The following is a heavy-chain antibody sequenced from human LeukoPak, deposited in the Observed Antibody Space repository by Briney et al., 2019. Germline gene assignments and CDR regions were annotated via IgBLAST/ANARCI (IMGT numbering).Heavy chain of an antibody. V-gene: IGHV5-51*01. CDR1: GYRFTSYW. D-gene: IGHD1-26*01. Sequence: GESLKISCKGSGYRFTSYWIGWVRQMPGKGLEWMGIIYPGDSDTRYSPSFQGQVTISADKSISTAYLQWSSLKASDTAMYYCARRSDFGRISGSYYYYYMDVWGKGTTVTVSS. CDR2: IYPGDSDT. J-gene: IGHJ6*03. CDR3: ARRSDFGRISGSYYYYYMDV.